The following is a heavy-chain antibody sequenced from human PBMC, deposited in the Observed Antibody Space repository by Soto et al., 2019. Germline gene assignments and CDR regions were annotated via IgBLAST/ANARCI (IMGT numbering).Heavy chain of an antibody. CDR2: IYPGNSDA. CDR3: ARHGFYGDYASNYFDP. V-gene: IGHV5-51*01. Sequence: PGESVKISCRASGYNFATYWIAWVRQMPGKGLEYMGIIYPGNSDARYSPSFQGQVTFSADKSISTAYLHWSSLKASDTAMYYCARHGFYGDYASNYFDPWGQGTLVTVSS. CDR1: GYNFATYW. D-gene: IGHD4-17*01. J-gene: IGHJ5*02.